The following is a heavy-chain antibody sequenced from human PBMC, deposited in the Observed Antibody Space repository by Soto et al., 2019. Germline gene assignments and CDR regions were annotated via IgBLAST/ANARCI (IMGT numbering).Heavy chain of an antibody. J-gene: IGHJ6*02. V-gene: IGHV4-59*01. CDR1: GGSISSYY. CDR3: ARDTVTITRYGMDV. Sequence: SETLSLTCTVSGGSISSYYWSWIRQPPGKGLEWIGYIYYSGSTNYNPSLXXRVTISVDTSKNQFSLKLSSVTAADTAVYYCARDTVTITRYGMDVWGQGTTVTVSS. CDR2: IYYSGST. D-gene: IGHD4-17*01.